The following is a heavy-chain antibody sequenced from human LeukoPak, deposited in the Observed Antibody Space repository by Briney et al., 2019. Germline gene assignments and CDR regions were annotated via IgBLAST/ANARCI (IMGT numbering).Heavy chain of an antibody. CDR2: ISSSSSTI. J-gene: IGHJ3*02. V-gene: IGHV3-48*01. Sequence: PGGSLRLSCAASGFTFSSYSMNWVRQAPGKGLEWVSYISSSSSTIYYADSVKGRFTISRDNAKNSLYLQMNSLRAEDTAVYYCARGPTVWYQLPKHAFDIWGQGTMVTVSS. CDR1: GFTFSSYS. CDR3: ARGPTVWYQLPKHAFDI. D-gene: IGHD2-2*01.